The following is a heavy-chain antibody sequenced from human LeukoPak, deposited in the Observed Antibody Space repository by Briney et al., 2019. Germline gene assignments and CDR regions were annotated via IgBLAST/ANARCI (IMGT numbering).Heavy chain of an antibody. CDR3: AGVRGVTI. V-gene: IGHV3-23*01. D-gene: IGHD3-10*01. J-gene: IGHJ4*02. CDR1: GITLSNYG. Sequence: GGSLRLSCAVSGITLSNYGMSWVRQAPGKGLEWVSAISGSGGSTYYADSVKGRFTISRDNSKNTLYLQMNSLRAEDTAVYYCAGVRGVTIWGQGTLVTVSS. CDR2: ISGSGGST.